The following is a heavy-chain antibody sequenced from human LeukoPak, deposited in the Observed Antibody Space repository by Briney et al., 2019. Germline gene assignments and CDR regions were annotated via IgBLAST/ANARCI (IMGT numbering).Heavy chain of an antibody. D-gene: IGHD2-2*01. CDR3: ARERPKSYCSSTSCYRFGAFDI. Sequence: GGSLRLSCAASGFTFSDYYMSWIRQAPGKGLEWVSYISSSGSTIYYADSVKGRFTISRDNAKNSLYLQMNSLRAEDTAVYYCARERPKSYCSSTSCYRFGAFDIWGQGTMVTVSS. V-gene: IGHV3-11*04. CDR1: GFTFSDYY. CDR2: ISSSGSTI. J-gene: IGHJ3*02.